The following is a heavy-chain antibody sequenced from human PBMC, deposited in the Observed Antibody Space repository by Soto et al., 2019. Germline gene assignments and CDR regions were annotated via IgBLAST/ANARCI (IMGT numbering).Heavy chain of an antibody. CDR1: GYNFVTYG. D-gene: IGHD3-22*01. Sequence: ASVKVSCKTSGYNFVTYGITWVRQAPGQGLEWMGWISVYSGNTHYAQKFHDRVTLTTDTSTTTAYMDLRNLTSDDSAFYYCARNNTFFESSGSADYWGQGTLVTVSS. CDR3: ARNNTFFESSGSADY. J-gene: IGHJ4*02. CDR2: ISVYSGNT. V-gene: IGHV1-18*01.